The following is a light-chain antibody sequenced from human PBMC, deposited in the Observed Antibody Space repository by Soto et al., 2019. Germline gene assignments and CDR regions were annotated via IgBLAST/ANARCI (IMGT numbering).Light chain of an antibody. CDR3: QHYNSYSEA. Sequence: DIQMTQSPSTLSATAGDRVTITCRASQSISAWLAWYQQKPGKAPKLLIYDASNLESGVPSRFSGTGSGTEFTLTISSLQPDDFATYYCQHYNSYSEAFGQGTKVDNK. CDR2: DAS. CDR1: QSISAW. V-gene: IGKV1-5*01. J-gene: IGKJ1*01.